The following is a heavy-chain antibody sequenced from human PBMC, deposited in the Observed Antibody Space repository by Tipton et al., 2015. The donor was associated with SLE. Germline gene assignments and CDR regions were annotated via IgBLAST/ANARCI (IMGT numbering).Heavy chain of an antibody. Sequence: TLSLTCAVYGGSFSGYYWSWIRQPPGKGLEWIGYIYYTGSTNYNPSLKSRVTFSVDTSKNQFSLKLSSVTAADTAVYYCARDLVGYFDYWGQGTLVTVS. CDR2: IYYTGST. CDR1: GGSFSGYY. J-gene: IGHJ4*02. CDR3: ARDLVGYFDY. D-gene: IGHD1-26*01. V-gene: IGHV4-59*01.